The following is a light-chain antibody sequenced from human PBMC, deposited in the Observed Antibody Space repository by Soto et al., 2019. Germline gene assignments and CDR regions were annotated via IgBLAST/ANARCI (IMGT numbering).Light chain of an antibody. CDR1: ESVGLF. V-gene: IGKV3-11*01. Sequence: EIVLTQSPATLSLSSGERATLSCRASESVGLFVAWYQQKPGQAPRLLIYDASNRATGVPARFSGSGSGTDFTLSISSLEPEDFAIYYCQERSNWPPITFGQGTRLEIK. J-gene: IGKJ5*01. CDR2: DAS. CDR3: QERSNWPPIT.